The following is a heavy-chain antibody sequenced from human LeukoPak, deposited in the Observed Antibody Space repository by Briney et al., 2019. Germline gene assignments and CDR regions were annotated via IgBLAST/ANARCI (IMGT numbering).Heavy chain of an antibody. V-gene: IGHV3-49*03. CDR1: GFTFGDYA. CDR2: IRSKAYGGTT. D-gene: IGHD2-21*02. J-gene: IGHJ4*02. CDR3: TRDESDVTREAIADY. Sequence: PGGSLRLSCTASGFTFGDYAMSWFRQAPGKGLEWVGFIRSKAYGGTTEYAASVKGRFTISRDDSKSIAYLQMNSLKTEDTAVYYCTRDESDVTREAIADYWGQGTLVTVSS.